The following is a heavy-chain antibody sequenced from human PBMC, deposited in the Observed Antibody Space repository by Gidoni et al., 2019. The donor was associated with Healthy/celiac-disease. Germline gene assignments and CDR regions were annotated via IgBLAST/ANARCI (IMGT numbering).Heavy chain of an antibody. CDR1: GFTFSRYR. CDR2: SSSSSSYI. V-gene: IGHV3-21*01. CDR3: ARAGIGYCSGGSCYATH. D-gene: IGHD2-15*01. J-gene: IGHJ4*02. Sequence: EVQLVESGGGLVKPGGSLRLSCAASGFTFSRYRMNWVRQAPGKGLEWVSSSSSSSSYIYYADSVKGRFTISRDNAKNSLYLQMNSLRAEDTAVYYCARAGIGYCSGGSCYATHWGQGTLVTVSS.